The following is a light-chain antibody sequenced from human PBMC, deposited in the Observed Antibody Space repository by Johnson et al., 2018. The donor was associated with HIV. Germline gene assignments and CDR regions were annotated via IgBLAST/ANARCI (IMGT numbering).Light chain of an antibody. V-gene: IGLV1-51*01. J-gene: IGLJ1*01. Sequence: QSVLTQPPSVSAAPGQKVTISCSGSSSNIGNNYVSWYQQLPGTAPKLLIYDNNKRPSGIPDRFSGSKSGTSATLGITGLQTGDEADYYCGTWDGSLRVYVFRAGTEVTVL. CDR2: DNN. CDR1: SSNIGNNY. CDR3: GTWDGSLRVYV.